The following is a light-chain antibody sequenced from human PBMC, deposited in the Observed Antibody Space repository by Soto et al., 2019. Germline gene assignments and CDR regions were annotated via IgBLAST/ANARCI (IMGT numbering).Light chain of an antibody. CDR3: HQRRSWPRT. V-gene: IGKV3-11*01. Sequence: EMVLTQSPATLFSSPGERATPSCRASQTVFSRLAWYQHKPGQAPRLLIYDSSNRATGIPARFSGSGSGTDFTLTIDSLEPEDFAVYYCHQRRSWPRTFGQGTKVEI. CDR2: DSS. CDR1: QTVFSR. J-gene: IGKJ1*01.